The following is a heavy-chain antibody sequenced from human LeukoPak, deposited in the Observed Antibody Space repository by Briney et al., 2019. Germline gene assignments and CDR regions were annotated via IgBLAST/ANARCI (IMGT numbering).Heavy chain of an antibody. D-gene: IGHD3-22*01. CDR3: AREPNYYDSSGYSTS. J-gene: IGHJ4*02. CDR2: ISSSSSYI. Sequence: GGSLRLSCAASGFTFSSYSMNWVRQAPGKGMEWVSSISSSSSYIYYADSVKGRFTISRDNAKNSLYLQMNSLRAEDTAVYYCAREPNYYDSSGYSTSGGQGTLVTVSS. CDR1: GFTFSSYS. V-gene: IGHV3-21*01.